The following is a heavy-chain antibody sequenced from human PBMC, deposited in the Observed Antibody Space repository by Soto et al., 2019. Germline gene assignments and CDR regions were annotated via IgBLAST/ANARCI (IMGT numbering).Heavy chain of an antibody. CDR1: GFTFSTYT. J-gene: IGHJ4*02. CDR2: INGRINYK. D-gene: IGHD1-26*01. CDR3: AREDLIVGGTSAFDY. V-gene: IGHV3-21*01. Sequence: GGSLRLSCASAGFTFSTYTMNWVRQAPGKGLEWVSPINGRINYKYYTDSVKGRFTISRDNAKNSLYLQMNRLRAEDTAVYYCAREDLIVGGTSAFDYWGLGTLVTVS.